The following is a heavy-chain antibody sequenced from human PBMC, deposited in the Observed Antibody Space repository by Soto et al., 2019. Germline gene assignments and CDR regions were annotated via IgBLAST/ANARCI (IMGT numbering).Heavy chain of an antibody. D-gene: IGHD3-9*01. J-gene: IGHJ4*02. CDR1: GGSFSGYY. CDR2: INHSGST. Sequence: SETLSLTCAVYGGSFSGYYWSWIRQPPGKGLEWIGEINHSGSTNYNPSLKSRVTISVDTSKNQFSLKLSSVTAADTAVYYCVRGFVLRYFDWLAAPYYFDYWGQGTLVTVSS. V-gene: IGHV4-34*01. CDR3: VRGFVLRYFDWLAAPYYFDY.